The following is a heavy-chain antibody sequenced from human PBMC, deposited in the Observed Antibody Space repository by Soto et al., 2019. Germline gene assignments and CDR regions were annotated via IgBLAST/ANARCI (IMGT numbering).Heavy chain of an antibody. CDR3: AKDQGIAASHGID. Sequence: QVQLVESGGGVVQPGTSLRLSCAASGFTFYNYGMHWVRQAPGTGLEWVAAISSHGRDTYYADSVKGRLTISRDNSKNTLYLQMHSLRAEDTAVYYCAKDQGIAASHGIDWGQGTMVTVS. V-gene: IGHV3-30*18. D-gene: IGHD6-13*01. CDR2: ISSHGRDT. J-gene: IGHJ3*01. CDR1: GFTFYNYG.